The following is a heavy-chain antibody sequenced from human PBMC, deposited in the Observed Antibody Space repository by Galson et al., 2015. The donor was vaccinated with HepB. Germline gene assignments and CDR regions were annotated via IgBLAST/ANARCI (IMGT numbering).Heavy chain of an antibody. CDR1: GFTFTTYS. V-gene: IGHV3-48*02. J-gene: IGHJ4*02. CDR3: ARGARPALIYVDY. D-gene: IGHD3-3*02. CDR2: ISSNSGTI. Sequence: SLRLSCAASGFTFTTYSMNWVRQAPGKGLEWLLYISSNSGTIYYADSVRGRFTISKDNARNSVYLQMNSLRDEDTAVYYCARGARPALIYVDYWGQGTVVTVSS.